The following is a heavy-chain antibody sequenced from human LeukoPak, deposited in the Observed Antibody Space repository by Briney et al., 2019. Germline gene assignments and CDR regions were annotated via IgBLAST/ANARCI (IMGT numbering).Heavy chain of an antibody. V-gene: IGHV3-53*01. CDR2: IFAGST. J-gene: IGHJ4*02. CDR3: AKNYGGNSGGHDY. CDR1: GFTVSSNY. Sequence: PGESLRLSCAASGFTVSSNYMSWVRQAPGKGLEWVSVIFAGSTYYADSVKGRFTISRDNSKNTLYLQMNSLRAEDTAVYYCAKNYGGNSGGHDYWGQGTLVTVSS. D-gene: IGHD4-23*01.